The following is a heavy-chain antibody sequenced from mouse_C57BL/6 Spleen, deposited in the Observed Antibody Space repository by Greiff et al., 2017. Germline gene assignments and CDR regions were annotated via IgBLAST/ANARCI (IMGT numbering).Heavy chain of an antibody. V-gene: IGHV2-3*01. J-gene: IGHJ3*01. CDR2: IWGDEST. Sequence: VKLMESGPGLLAPSQSLSITCTVSGFSLTSYGVSWVRQPPGKGLEWRGVIWGDESTNYHSALISRLSISKDNTKSQVFVKLNRLQTDDTATYYCAKWRVYDGYYYFAYWGQGTLVTVSA. D-gene: IGHD2-3*01. CDR3: AKWRVYDGYYYFAY. CDR1: GFSLTSYG.